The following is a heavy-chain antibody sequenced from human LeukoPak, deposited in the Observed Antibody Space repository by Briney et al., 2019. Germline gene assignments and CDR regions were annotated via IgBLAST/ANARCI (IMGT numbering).Heavy chain of an antibody. Sequence: QPGGSLRLSCAASGFTFNSYGMNWVRQAPGKGLEWVSYITSSSSTTHYADSVKGRFTISRDNAKNSLYLQMNSLRDEDTAVYYCARNSVGAANFDYWGQGTLVTVSS. CDR2: ITSSSSTT. J-gene: IGHJ4*02. V-gene: IGHV3-48*02. CDR1: GFTFNSYG. CDR3: ARNSVGAANFDY. D-gene: IGHD1-26*01.